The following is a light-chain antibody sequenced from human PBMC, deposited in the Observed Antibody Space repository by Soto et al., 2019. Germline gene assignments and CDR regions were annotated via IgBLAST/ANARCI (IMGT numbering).Light chain of an antibody. J-gene: IGLJ1*01. Sequence: QSALTQPASVSGSPGQSITISCTGTSSDVGSYNLVSWYQQHPGKAPKLMIYEGSKRPSGVSNRFSGSKSGNTASLTISGLQAEDEAYYYCCSYAGSRYYVFGTGTKLTVL. V-gene: IGLV2-23*01. CDR2: EGS. CDR1: SSDVGSYNL. CDR3: CSYAGSRYYV.